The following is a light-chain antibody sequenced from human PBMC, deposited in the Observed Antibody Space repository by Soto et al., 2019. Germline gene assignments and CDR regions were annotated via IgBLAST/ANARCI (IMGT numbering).Light chain of an antibody. Sequence: QSVLTQPASASGSPGQSTTISCTGTSSDVGTYNHVSWYQQHPGKAPKLMIYEGSKRPSGVSNPFSGSKSGNTASLTISWLQPEDEADYYYCTYAGSSNNVLGHGTKLT. CDR2: EGS. V-gene: IGLV2-23*01. CDR1: SSDVGTYNH. CDR3: CTYAGSSNNV. J-gene: IGLJ1*01.